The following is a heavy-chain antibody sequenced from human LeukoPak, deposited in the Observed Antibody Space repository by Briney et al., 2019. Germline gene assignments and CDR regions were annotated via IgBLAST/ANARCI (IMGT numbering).Heavy chain of an antibody. D-gene: IGHD2/OR15-2a*01. CDR1: GFTFSSYR. V-gene: IGHV3-21*01. Sequence: GGSLRLSCAASGFTFSSYRMNWVRQAPGKGQEWVSSISSGSSYITYADSVKGRFTISRDKAKNALSLQMNSLRAEDTAVYYCARLDCNSTSFYQYGMDVWGQGTTVTVPS. CDR3: ARLDCNSTSFYQYGMDV. CDR2: ISSGSSYI. J-gene: IGHJ6*02.